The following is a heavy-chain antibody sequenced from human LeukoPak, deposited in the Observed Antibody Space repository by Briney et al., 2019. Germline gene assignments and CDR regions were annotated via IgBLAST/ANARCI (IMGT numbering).Heavy chain of an antibody. V-gene: IGHV3-30*18. CDR3: AKDSSTLFPGPDY. CDR2: ISYDGSNK. D-gene: IGHD3-10*01. J-gene: IGHJ4*02. Sequence: GGSLRLSCAASGFTFSSYGMHWVRQAPGKGLEWVAVISYDGSNKYYADSVKGRFTISRGNSKNTLYLQMNSLRAEDTAVYYCAKDSSTLFPGPDYWGQGTLVTVSS. CDR1: GFTFSSYG.